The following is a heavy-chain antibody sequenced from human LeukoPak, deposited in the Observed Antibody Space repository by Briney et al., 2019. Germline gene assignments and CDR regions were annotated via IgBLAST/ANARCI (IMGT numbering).Heavy chain of an antibody. Sequence: SETLSLTCTVSGGSVSSGSYYWSWIRQPPGKGLEWIGYIYYSGSTNYNPSLKSRVTISVDTSKNQFSLKLSSVTAADTAVYYCARVGYYDILTGYFYYFDYWGQGTLVTVPS. CDR2: IYYSGST. V-gene: IGHV4-61*01. CDR3: ARVGYYDILTGYFYYFDY. D-gene: IGHD3-9*01. J-gene: IGHJ4*02. CDR1: GGSVSSGSYY.